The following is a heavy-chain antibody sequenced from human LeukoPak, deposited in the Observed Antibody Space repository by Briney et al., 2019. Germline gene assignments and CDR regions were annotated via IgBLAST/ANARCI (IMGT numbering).Heavy chain of an antibody. CDR3: ARPYGGTYYYDSSGPEGDWFDP. V-gene: IGHV3-11*01. D-gene: IGHD3-22*01. CDR2: ISSSGSTI. J-gene: IGHJ5*02. Sequence: GGSLTLSCAASGFTFSDYYMSWIRQAPGKGLEWVSYISSSGSTIYYADSVKGRFTISRDNAKNSLYLKMNSLRAEDTAVYYCARPYGGTYYYDSSGPEGDWFDPWGQGTLVTVSS. CDR1: GFTFSDYY.